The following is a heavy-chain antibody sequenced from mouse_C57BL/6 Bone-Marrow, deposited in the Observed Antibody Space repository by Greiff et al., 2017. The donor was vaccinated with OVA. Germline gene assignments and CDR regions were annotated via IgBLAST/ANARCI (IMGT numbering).Heavy chain of an antibody. CDR3: ARGFTTVVAKDWYFDV. J-gene: IGHJ1*03. CDR2: IYPGSGNT. CDR1: GYTFTDYY. D-gene: IGHD1-1*01. V-gene: IGHV1-76*01. Sequence: VQLQQSGAELVRPGASVKLSCKASGYTFTDYYINWVKQRPGQGLEWIARIYPGSGNTYYNEKFKGKATLTAEKSSSTAYMQLSSLTSEDSAVYFCARGFTTVVAKDWYFDVWGTGTTVTVSS.